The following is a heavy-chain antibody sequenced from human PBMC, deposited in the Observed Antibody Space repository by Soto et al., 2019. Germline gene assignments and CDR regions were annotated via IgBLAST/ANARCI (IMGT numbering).Heavy chain of an antibody. J-gene: IGHJ4*02. Sequence: QVHLVQSGAEVKKPGSSVKVSCKASGGSFSNYIFAWVRQAPGQGLEWMGWTIPMFATAQYAQKLQGRVTITADESTSTVYMDLTSLTSDDTAVYYCARGLFGQQWLVGFDTWGQGTLVTVSS. CDR3: ARGLFGQQWLVGFDT. V-gene: IGHV1-69*01. D-gene: IGHD6-19*01. CDR1: GGSFSNYI. CDR2: TIPMFATA.